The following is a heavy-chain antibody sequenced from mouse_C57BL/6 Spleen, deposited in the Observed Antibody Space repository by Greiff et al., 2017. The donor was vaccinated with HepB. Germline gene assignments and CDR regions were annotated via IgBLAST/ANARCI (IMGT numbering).Heavy chain of an antibody. Sequence: EVKVVESEGGLVQPGSSMKLSCTASGFTFSDYYMAWVRQVPEKGLEWVANINYDGSSTYYLDSLKSRFIISRDNAKNILYLQMSSLKSEDTATYYCARGPVTATVVAHWYFDVWGTGTTVTVSS. CDR2: INYDGSST. D-gene: IGHD1-1*01. CDR3: ARGPVTATVVAHWYFDV. CDR1: GFTFSDYY. J-gene: IGHJ1*03. V-gene: IGHV5-16*01.